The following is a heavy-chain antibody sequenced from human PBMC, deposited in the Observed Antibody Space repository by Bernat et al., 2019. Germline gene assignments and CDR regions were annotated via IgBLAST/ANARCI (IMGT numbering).Heavy chain of an antibody. CDR1: GGSISSGGYY. V-gene: IGHV4-31*03. Sequence: QVQLQESGPGLVKPSQTLSLTCTVSGGSISSGGYYWSWIRQHPGKGLEWIGYIYYSGSTYYNPSLKSRVTISVDTSKNQFSLKLSSVTAADTAVYYCARGDIVVVPAASFRFDPWGQGTLVTVSS. D-gene: IGHD2-2*01. CDR2: IYYSGST. CDR3: ARGDIVVVPAASFRFDP. J-gene: IGHJ5*02.